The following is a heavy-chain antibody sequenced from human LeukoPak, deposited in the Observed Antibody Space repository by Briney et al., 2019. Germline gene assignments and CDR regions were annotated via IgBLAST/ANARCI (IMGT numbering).Heavy chain of an antibody. V-gene: IGHV3-23*01. J-gene: IGHJ3*02. CDR3: AKPREEDTHDAFEI. Sequence: GGSLRLSCAASGFTFTSYGMDWARQAPGKGLEWVSGINGGGGGTYYTDSVQGRFTVSRDNSKNTLYLQMNSLRAEDTAVYYCAKPREEDTHDAFEIWGQGTMVIVSS. D-gene: IGHD1-1*01. CDR2: INGGGGGT. CDR1: GFTFTSYG.